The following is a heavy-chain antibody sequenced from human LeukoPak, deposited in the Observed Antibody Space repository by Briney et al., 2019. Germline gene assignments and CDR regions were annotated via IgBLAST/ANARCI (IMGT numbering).Heavy chain of an antibody. J-gene: IGHJ6*02. Sequence: PGGSLRLSCADSGFTFSGYWMNWVRQAPGKGLEWVANINQNGGEKYYVDSVKGRFTISRDNGKNSLYLQMNSLRAEDTAVYYCARAPHYSNYGPYYYGMDVWGQGTTVTVSS. D-gene: IGHD4-11*01. CDR1: GFTFSGYW. CDR3: ARAPHYSNYGPYYYGMDV. CDR2: INQNGGEK. V-gene: IGHV3-7*01.